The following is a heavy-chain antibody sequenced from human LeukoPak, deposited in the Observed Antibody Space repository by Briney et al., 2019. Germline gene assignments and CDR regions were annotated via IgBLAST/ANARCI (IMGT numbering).Heavy chain of an antibody. CDR2: IYSGGST. CDR3: ARQRVENYYYGMDV. D-gene: IGHD2-15*01. J-gene: IGHJ6*02. Sequence: GGSLRLSCAASGFTLSSNYMSWVRQAPGKGLEWVSVIYSGGSTYYADSVKGRFTISRDNSKNTLYLQMNSLRVEDTAVYYCARQRVENYYYGMDVWGQGTTVTVSS. V-gene: IGHV3-53*01. CDR1: GFTLSSNY.